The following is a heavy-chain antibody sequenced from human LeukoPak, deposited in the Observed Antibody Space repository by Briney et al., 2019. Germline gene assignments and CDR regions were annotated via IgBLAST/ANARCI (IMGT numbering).Heavy chain of an antibody. CDR3: AKGSSAIRPYYFDY. J-gene: IGHJ4*02. V-gene: IGHV3-23*01. CDR1: GFTFSSYA. D-gene: IGHD3-10*01. CDR2: ISGGGDST. Sequence: PGGSLRLSCAASGFTFSSYAMTWVRHAPGKGLEWLSAISGGGDSTWYADSVKGRFTISRDNSKNTLSLQMNSLRAEDTTVYYCAKGSSAIRPYYFDYWGQGILVTVSS.